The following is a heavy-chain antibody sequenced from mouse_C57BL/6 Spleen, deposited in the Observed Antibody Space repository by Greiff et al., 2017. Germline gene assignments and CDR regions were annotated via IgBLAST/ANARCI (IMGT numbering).Heavy chain of an antibody. CDR1: GYTFTSYW. Sequence: VQLQHPGAELVMPGASVKLSCKASGYTFTSYWMHWVKQRPGQGLEWIGEIDPSDSYTNYNQKFKGKSTLTVDKSSSTAYMQLSSLTSEDSAVYYCATPQARSYAMDDWGQGTSVTVSS. D-gene: IGHD3-2*02. V-gene: IGHV1-69*01. CDR2: IDPSDSYT. J-gene: IGHJ4*01. CDR3: ATPQARSYAMDD.